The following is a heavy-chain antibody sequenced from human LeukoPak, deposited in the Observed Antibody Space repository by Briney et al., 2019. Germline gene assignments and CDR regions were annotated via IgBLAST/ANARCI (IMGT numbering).Heavy chain of an antibody. V-gene: IGHV3-33*01. CDR2: IWYDGSNK. CDR1: GFTFSSYG. J-gene: IGHJ6*02. D-gene: IGHD2-2*02. Sequence: GRSLRLSCAASGFTFSSYGMHWVRQAPGKGLEWVAVIWYDGSNKYYADSVKGRFTISRDNSKNTLYLQMNSQRAEDTAVYYCARWGVPAAIREGTYYYYYGMDVWGQGTTVTVSS. CDR3: ARWGVPAAIREGTYYYYYGMDV.